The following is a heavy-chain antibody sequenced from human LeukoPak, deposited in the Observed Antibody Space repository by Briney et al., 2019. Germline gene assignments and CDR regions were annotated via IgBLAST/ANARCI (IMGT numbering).Heavy chain of an antibody. J-gene: IGHJ5*02. V-gene: IGHV4-34*01. D-gene: IGHD3-10*01. CDR1: GGSFSAYY. CDR2: IHHSGST. CDR3: ARGRGEGRGISMVRGVRAPSFNWFDP. Sequence: SETLSLTCDVYGGSFSAYYWSWIRQPPGKGLEWIGEIHHSGSTNYNPSLKSRVTISVDTSKNQFSLKLSSVTAADTAVYYCARGRGEGRGISMVRGVRAPSFNWFDPWGHGTLVTVSS.